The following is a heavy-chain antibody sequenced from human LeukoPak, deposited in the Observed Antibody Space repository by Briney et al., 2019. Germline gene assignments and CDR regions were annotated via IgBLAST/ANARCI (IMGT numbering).Heavy chain of an antibody. D-gene: IGHD3-10*01. CDR3: ARGAGITMVRGVNWADY. Sequence: ASVKVSCKASGYTFTGYYMHWVRQASGQGLEWMGWINPNSGGTNYAQKFQGWVTMTRDTSISTAYMELSRLRSDDTAVYYCARGAGITMVRGVNWADYWGQGTLVTVSS. V-gene: IGHV1-2*04. CDR2: INPNSGGT. J-gene: IGHJ4*02. CDR1: GYTFTGYY.